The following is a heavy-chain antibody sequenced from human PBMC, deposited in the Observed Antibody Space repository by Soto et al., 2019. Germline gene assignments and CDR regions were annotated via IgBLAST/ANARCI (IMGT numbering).Heavy chain of an antibody. Sequence: PGGSLRLSCAASGFTFSSYGMHWVRQAPGKGLEWVAVISYDGSNKYYADSVKGRFTISRDNSKNTLYLQMNSLRAEDTAVYYCAKDPLYYDFWSGWGPIYYYYGMDVWGQGTTVTVSS. V-gene: IGHV3-30*18. D-gene: IGHD3-3*01. J-gene: IGHJ6*02. CDR2: ISYDGSNK. CDR3: AKDPLYYDFWSGWGPIYYYYGMDV. CDR1: GFTFSSYG.